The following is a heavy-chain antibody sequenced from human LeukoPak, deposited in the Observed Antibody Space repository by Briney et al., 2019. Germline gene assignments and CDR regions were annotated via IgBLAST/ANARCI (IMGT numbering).Heavy chain of an antibody. CDR3: ASYGGFTSATLVDLL. CDR1: GFSFSVYS. Sequence: PGGSLRLSCAASGFSFSVYSMNWVRQAPGKGLEWASSISSRSYTDYADSVRGGFSISRDNDKNSLFLQMNSLRAEDTAVYYCASYGGFTSATLVDLLWGQGTLVTVSS. J-gene: IGHJ4*02. D-gene: IGHD4-23*01. CDR2: ISSRSYT. V-gene: IGHV3-69-1*01.